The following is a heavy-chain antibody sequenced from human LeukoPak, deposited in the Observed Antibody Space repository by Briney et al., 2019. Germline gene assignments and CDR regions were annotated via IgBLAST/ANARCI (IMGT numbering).Heavy chain of an antibody. Sequence: PSETLSLTCTVSGGSISSYYWSWIRQPPGKGLEWIGYIYYSGSSGYNPSLKSRGTISVDTSKNQFSLKLSSVTAADTAVYYCARGSITVVPAFDIWGQGTMVTVSS. V-gene: IGHV4-59*12. D-gene: IGHD3-3*01. CDR3: ARGSITVVPAFDI. CDR1: GGSISSYY. J-gene: IGHJ3*02. CDR2: IYYSGSS.